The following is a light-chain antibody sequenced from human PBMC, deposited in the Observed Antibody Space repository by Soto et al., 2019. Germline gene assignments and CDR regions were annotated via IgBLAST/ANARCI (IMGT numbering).Light chain of an antibody. CDR2: DDS. CDR3: QQYNSYSRP. CDR1: QSITSW. V-gene: IGKV1-5*01. Sequence: DIQMTQSPSTLSASVGDRVTITCRASQSITSWLAWYQQKPGKAPKLLIYDDSSLESGVPSRFSGSGSGTEFTLTICSLQPDDFPTYYCQQYNSYSRPFGQGTKVDI. J-gene: IGKJ1*01.